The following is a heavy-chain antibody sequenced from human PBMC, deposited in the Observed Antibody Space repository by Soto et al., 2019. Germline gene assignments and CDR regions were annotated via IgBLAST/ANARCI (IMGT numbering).Heavy chain of an antibody. D-gene: IGHD3-16*01. CDR2: INGYNGNT. CDR1: GYTFTSYG. Sequence: QVQLVQSGAEVKKPGASVKVSCKASGYTFTSYGISWVRQAPGQGLEWMGWINGYNGNTNYAQKLQGRVTMTTDTSTSTAYMELSSLRSDDTAVYYCARMGDVPYYYSGMDVWGQGTTVTVSS. V-gene: IGHV1-18*01. J-gene: IGHJ6*02. CDR3: ARMGDVPYYYSGMDV.